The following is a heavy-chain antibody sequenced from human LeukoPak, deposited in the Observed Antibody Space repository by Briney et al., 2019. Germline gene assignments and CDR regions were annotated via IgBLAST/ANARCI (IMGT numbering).Heavy chain of an antibody. J-gene: IGHJ4*02. V-gene: IGHV3-7*01. CDR2: IKQDGSEK. CDR3: ARVKTGSASRFTIPDY. D-gene: IGHD3-3*01. CDR1: GFTFSSYW. Sequence: PGGSLRLSCAASGFTFSSYWMSWVRQAPGKGLEWVANIKQDGSEKYYVDSVKGRFTISRDNAKNSLYLQMNSLRAEDTAVYYCARVKTGSASRFTIPDYWGQGTLVTVSS.